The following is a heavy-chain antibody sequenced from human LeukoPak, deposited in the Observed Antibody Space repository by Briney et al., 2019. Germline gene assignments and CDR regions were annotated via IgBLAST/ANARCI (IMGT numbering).Heavy chain of an antibody. CDR1: GYTFTGYY. Sequence: LGASVKVSCKASGYTFTGYYMHWVRQAPGQGLEWMGWINPNSGGTNYAQKFQGRVTMTRDTSISTAYMELSRLRSDDTAVYYCARDGYDSSGPNDYWGQGTLVSVSS. D-gene: IGHD3-22*01. J-gene: IGHJ4*02. V-gene: IGHV1-2*03. CDR2: INPNSGGT. CDR3: ARDGYDSSGPNDY.